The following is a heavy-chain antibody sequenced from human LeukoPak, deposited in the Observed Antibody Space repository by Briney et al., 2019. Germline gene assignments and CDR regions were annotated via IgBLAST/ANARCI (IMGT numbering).Heavy chain of an antibody. J-gene: IGHJ3*02. V-gene: IGHV4-61*01. D-gene: IGHD2-2*02. Sequence: SETLSLTCTVSGGSVSSGSYYWSWIRQPPGKGLEWIGYIYYSGTTNYNPSPKSRVPISVATSKNQFSLKLSSVTAADTAVYYCARADCSSTSCYRIWGQGTMVTVSS. CDR2: IYYSGTT. CDR3: ARADCSSTSCYRI. CDR1: GGSVSSGSYY.